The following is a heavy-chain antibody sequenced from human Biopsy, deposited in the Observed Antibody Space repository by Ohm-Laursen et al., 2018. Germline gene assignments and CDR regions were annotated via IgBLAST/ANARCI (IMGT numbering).Heavy chain of an antibody. D-gene: IGHD2/OR15-2a*01. Sequence: SDTLSLTCTVSGGSISSDYWSWIRQTPGKVLEWIGYIYYSGSTNYNPSLKSRVTISVDTSKNQFSLRLNSVTAADTAVYYCARATNSTGWPYYYFYGMDVWGQGTTVTVSS. CDR1: GGSISSDY. V-gene: IGHV4-59*07. CDR3: ARATNSTGWPYYYFYGMDV. CDR2: IYYSGST. J-gene: IGHJ6*02.